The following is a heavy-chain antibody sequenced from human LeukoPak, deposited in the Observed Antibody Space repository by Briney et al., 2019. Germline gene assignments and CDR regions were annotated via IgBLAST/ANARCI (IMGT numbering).Heavy chain of an antibody. Sequence: GGSLRLSCAASGSTFSSHAMSWVRQAPGKGLEWVSIISGDGGITYYADSVKGRFTISRDNSKNTLYLQMNSLRAEDTAVYYCARERDSSSWYYFDYWGQGTLVTVSS. CDR2: ISGDGGIT. CDR3: ARERDSSSWYYFDY. V-gene: IGHV3-23*01. CDR1: GSTFSSHA. D-gene: IGHD6-13*01. J-gene: IGHJ4*02.